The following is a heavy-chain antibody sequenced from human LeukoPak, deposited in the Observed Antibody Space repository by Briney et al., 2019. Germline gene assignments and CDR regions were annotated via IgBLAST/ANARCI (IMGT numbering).Heavy chain of an antibody. Sequence: SETLSLTCTVSGGSISNSSYYWVWIREPPGKGLEWIVSIYYSGSTYYNPSLRSRVNISVDTSKNQFSLKLSSVTAADTAVYYCASYDSSGYYFLDYWGQGTLVTVSS. CDR2: IYYSGST. CDR1: GGSISNSSYY. J-gene: IGHJ4*02. CDR3: ASYDSSGYYFLDY. V-gene: IGHV4-39*01. D-gene: IGHD3-22*01.